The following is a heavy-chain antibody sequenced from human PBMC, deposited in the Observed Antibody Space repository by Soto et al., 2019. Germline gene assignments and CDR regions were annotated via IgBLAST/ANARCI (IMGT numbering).Heavy chain of an antibody. V-gene: IGHV1-18*04. CDR3: ARRITMIGGVNRAGSLFDP. Sequence: ASVKVSCKASGFSITNYHMHLVRQAPGQGLEWMGWISAYNGNTNYAQKLQGRVTMTTDTSTSTAYMELRSLRSDDTAVYYCARRITMIGGVNRAGSLFDPWGQGTLVTVSS. CDR2: ISAYNGNT. D-gene: IGHD3-10*01. CDR1: GFSITNYH. J-gene: IGHJ5*02.